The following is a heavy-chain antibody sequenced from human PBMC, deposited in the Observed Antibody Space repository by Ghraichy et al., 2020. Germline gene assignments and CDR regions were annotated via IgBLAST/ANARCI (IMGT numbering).Heavy chain of an antibody. J-gene: IGHJ5*02. Sequence: GGSLRLSCAASGFTFSSNALNWVRQAPGKGLQWVSVISGSGGTTYYADSVKGRFTLSRDNSKNTLYLQMNSLRAEDTAVYYCAKTSGVAIIGWFDPWGQGTPVTVSS. CDR1: GFTFSSNA. CDR3: AKTSGVAIIGWFDP. CDR2: ISGSGGTT. V-gene: IGHV3-23*01. D-gene: IGHD3-10*01.